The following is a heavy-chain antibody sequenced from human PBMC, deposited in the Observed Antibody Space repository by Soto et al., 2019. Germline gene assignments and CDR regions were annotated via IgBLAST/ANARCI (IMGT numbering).Heavy chain of an antibody. CDR3: AKRAAAGTRKGAESFQH. D-gene: IGHD6-13*01. CDR2: ISYDGSNK. CDR1: GFTFSSYG. J-gene: IGHJ1*01. Sequence: QVQLVESGGGVVQPGRSLRLSCAASGFTFSSYGMHWVRQAPGKGLEWGSVISYDGSNKYYADSVKGRFNISRDNSKKTLYMKMNRLRAEDTAVYYCAKRAAAGTRKGAESFQHWGQGTLVTVSS. V-gene: IGHV3-30*18.